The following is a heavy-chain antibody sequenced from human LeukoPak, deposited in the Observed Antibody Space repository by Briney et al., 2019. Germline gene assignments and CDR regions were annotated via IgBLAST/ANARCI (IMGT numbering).Heavy chain of an antibody. CDR1: GFTFSSYA. Sequence: GGSLRLSCAASGFTFSSYAMTWVRQAPGKGLEWVSGISGSGGNTYYANSVKGRFTISRDNSKSTLYLQMNNLGAEDTALYYCAKCMAEPGTCYFYNWGRGTLVTVSS. V-gene: IGHV3-23*01. CDR3: AKCMAEPGTCYFYN. J-gene: IGHJ4*03. D-gene: IGHD6-13*01. CDR2: ISGSGGNT.